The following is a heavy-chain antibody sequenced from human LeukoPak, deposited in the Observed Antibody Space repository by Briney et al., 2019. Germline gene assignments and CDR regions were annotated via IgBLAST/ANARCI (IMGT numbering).Heavy chain of an antibody. D-gene: IGHD3-22*01. J-gene: IGHJ4*02. Sequence: GGSLTLSWTASGFTGPSSAMAWVRQAPGKGLEWVSHIGAGATSKYYADSVKGRFTISRDYSRKTVYLQMNSQRAEDTAVYYCAQSYDSGGYPLGDYWGQGTLVTVSS. CDR3: AQSYDSGGYPLGDY. CDR1: GFTGPSSA. V-gene: IGHV3-23*01. CDR2: IGAGATSK.